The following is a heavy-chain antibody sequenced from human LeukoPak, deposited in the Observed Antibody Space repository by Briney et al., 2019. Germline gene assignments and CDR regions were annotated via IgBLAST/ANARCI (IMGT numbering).Heavy chain of an antibody. CDR1: GYSISSGYY. Sequence: SETLSLTCAVSGYSISSGYYWGWIRQPPGKGLEWIGSIYHSGSTYYNPSLKSRVTISVDTSKNQFSLKLSSVTAADTAVYYCARLPGYFDYWGQGTLGTVSS. V-gene: IGHV4-38-2*01. D-gene: IGHD7-27*01. CDR2: IYHSGST. J-gene: IGHJ4*02. CDR3: ARLPGYFDY.